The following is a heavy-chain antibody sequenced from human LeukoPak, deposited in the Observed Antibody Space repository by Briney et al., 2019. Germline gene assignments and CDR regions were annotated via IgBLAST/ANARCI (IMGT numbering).Heavy chain of an antibody. CDR1: GFTFTNYW. V-gene: IGHV3-7*01. J-gene: IGHJ6*02. Sequence: AGGSLRLSCAASGFTFTNYWMSWVRQAPGKGLEWVANIKEDGSEKYYVDSVKGRFTISRDNAKNSLHLQMNSLGAEDTAVYYCARDIYGSGPLIYYGMDVWGQGTTVTVSS. D-gene: IGHD3-10*01. CDR3: ARDIYGSGPLIYYGMDV. CDR2: IKEDGSEK.